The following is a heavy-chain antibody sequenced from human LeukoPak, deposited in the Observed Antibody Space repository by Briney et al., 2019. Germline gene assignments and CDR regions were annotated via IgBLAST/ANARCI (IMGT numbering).Heavy chain of an antibody. CDR1: GGSISSGGYY. Sequence: SSETLSLTCTVSGGSISSGGYYWSWIRQHPGKGLEWIGYIYYSGSTYYNPSLKSRVTISVDTSKNQFSLKLSSVTAADTAVYYCARLQLWFGGFDYWGQGTLVTVSS. CDR2: IYYSGST. D-gene: IGHD3-10*01. V-gene: IGHV4-31*03. J-gene: IGHJ4*02. CDR3: ARLQLWFGGFDY.